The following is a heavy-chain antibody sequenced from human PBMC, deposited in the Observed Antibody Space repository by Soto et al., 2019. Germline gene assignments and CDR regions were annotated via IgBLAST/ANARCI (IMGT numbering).Heavy chain of an antibody. Sequence: SETLSLTCAVSSGSISSSNWWSWVRQPPGKGLEWIGEIYHSGSTNYNPSLKSRVTISVDKSKNQFSLKLSSVTAADTAVYYCARVAHYGDYGRGLVGDYWGQGTLVTVSS. J-gene: IGHJ4*02. V-gene: IGHV4-4*02. CDR3: ARVAHYGDYGRGLVGDY. CDR2: IYHSGST. CDR1: SGSISSSNW. D-gene: IGHD4-17*01.